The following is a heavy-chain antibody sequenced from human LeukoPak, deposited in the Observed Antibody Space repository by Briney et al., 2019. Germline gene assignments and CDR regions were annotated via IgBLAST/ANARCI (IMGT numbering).Heavy chain of an antibody. V-gene: IGHV3-21*01. CDR3: ARDSDLVLGWGLMRDGGYYFDY. CDR1: GFTFSSYA. D-gene: IGHD6-19*01. J-gene: IGHJ4*02. CDR2: ISSSSSYI. Sequence: GGSLRLSCAASGFTFSSYAMHWVRQAPGKGLEWVSSISSSSSYIYYADSVKGRFTISRDNAKNSLYLQMNSLRAEDTAVYYCARDSDLVLGWGLMRDGGYYFDYWGQGTLVTVSS.